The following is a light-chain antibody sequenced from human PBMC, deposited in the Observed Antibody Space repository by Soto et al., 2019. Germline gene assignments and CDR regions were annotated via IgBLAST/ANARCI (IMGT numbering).Light chain of an antibody. CDR2: KAS. Sequence: DIQMTQSPSTLSGSVGDRVTITCRASQTISSWLAWYQQKPGKAPKLLIYKASTLKSGVPSRFSGSGSGTEFTLTISSLQPDDFATYYCQHYNRLITFGQGTRLEIK. CDR1: QTISSW. CDR3: QHYNRLIT. V-gene: IGKV1-5*03. J-gene: IGKJ5*01.